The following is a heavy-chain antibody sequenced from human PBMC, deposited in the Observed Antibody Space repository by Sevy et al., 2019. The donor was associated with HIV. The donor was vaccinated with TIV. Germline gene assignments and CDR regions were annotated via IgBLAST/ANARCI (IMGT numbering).Heavy chain of an antibody. J-gene: IGHJ5*02. D-gene: IGHD3-10*02. Sequence: GESLKISCKGSGYSFTSYWIGWVRQMPGKGLEWMGIIYPGDSDTRYSPSFQGQVTISADKSIITAYLQWSSLKASDTAMYYCARRDSITMIGGWFDPWGQGTLVTVSS. CDR1: GYSFTSYW. CDR3: ARRDSITMIGGWFDP. V-gene: IGHV5-51*01. CDR2: IYPGDSDT.